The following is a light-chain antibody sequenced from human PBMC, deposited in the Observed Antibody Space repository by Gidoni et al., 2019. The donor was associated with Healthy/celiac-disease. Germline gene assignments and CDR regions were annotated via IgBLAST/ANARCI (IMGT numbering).Light chain of an antibody. J-gene: IGKJ2*01. V-gene: IGKV1-39*01. CDR1: QSISSY. CDR2: AAS. CDR3: QQSYSNPYT. Sequence: DIQMMHSPSSLSASVGDRVTITCRASQSISSYLNWYQQKPGKAPKHLIDAASSLQSGVPSRFSGSGSGTDCTLTISSLQPEDCATYYCQQSYSNPYTFGQGTKVEIK.